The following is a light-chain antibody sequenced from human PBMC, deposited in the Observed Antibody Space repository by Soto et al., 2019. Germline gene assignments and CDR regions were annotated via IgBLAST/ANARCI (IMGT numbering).Light chain of an antibody. CDR3: QELNSYSFT. Sequence: DIQLTQSPSFLSASVGDGVIITCRASQGISTYLAWYQQRPGKAPKLLIYAASTLQTGVPSRFGGSGSGTEFTLTISSLQPEDFATYYCQELNSYSFTFGPGTKVDIK. CDR2: AAS. V-gene: IGKV1-9*01. J-gene: IGKJ3*01. CDR1: QGISTY.